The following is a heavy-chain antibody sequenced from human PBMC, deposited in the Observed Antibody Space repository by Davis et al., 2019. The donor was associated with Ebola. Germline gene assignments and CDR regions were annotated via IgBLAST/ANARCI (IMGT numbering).Heavy chain of an antibody. CDR2: IIPNLDMA. CDR3: ARAEAYFWGSYPFAY. D-gene: IGHD3-16*02. J-gene: IGHJ4*02. CDR1: ADIFNNYA. V-gene: IGHV1-69*04. Sequence: SVKVSCKTSADIFNNYAINWVRQAPRQGLEWMGRIIPNLDMAKYAQKFQGRLTINADKYTSTVFMELNSLRSEDTAVFYCARAEAYFWGSYPFAYWGQGTLVTVSS.